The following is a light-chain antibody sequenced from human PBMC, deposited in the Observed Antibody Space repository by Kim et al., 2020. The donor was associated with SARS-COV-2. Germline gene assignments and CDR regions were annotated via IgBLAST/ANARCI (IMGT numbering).Light chain of an antibody. CDR3: SAWDSSLNVWV. CDR2: RNN. CDR1: SRNVGNQG. J-gene: IGLJ3*02. Sequence: QPATLTCTGNSRNVGNQGAAWRQQHQGHPPKLLSYRNNNRPSGISDRFSASRSGDTASLTITGLQPEDETDYYCSAWDSSLNVWVFGGGTQLTVL. V-gene: IGLV10-54*04.